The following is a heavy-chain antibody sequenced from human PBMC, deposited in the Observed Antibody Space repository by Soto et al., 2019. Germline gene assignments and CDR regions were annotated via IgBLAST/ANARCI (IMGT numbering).Heavy chain of an antibody. D-gene: IGHD6-19*01. CDR2: FFTGGST. CDR1: GFNVSDNY. CDR3: VRERRGLGIGFDH. J-gene: IGHJ4*02. V-gene: IGHV3-53*01. Sequence: PEGSLRLSCAAAGFNVSDNYMGWVRQAPGKGLEWVSSFFTGGSTDYADSVKGRFTISRDDSKNTVYLQTNSLRAEDTAVYFCVRERRGLGIGFDHWGQGTLVTVSS.